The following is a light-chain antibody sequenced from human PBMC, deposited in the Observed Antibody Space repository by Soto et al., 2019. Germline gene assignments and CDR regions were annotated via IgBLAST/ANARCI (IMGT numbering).Light chain of an antibody. J-gene: IGLJ1*01. CDR2: DVS. V-gene: IGLV2-14*01. CDR3: SSYTSTSTLV. Sequence: QSVLTQPASVSGSPGQSITISCTGTSSDVGGYSYVSWYQQHPGKAPKVIIYDVSYRPSGVSNRFSGSKSGNTASLTISGLQSEDEADYYCSSYTSTSTLVFGTGTKVTVL. CDR1: SSDVGGYSY.